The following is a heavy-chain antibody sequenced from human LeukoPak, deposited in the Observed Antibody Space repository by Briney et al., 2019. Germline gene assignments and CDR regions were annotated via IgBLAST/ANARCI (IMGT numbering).Heavy chain of an antibody. CDR2: ISGSADST. CDR3: AKLSGSSGFMAVFGY. V-gene: IGHV3-23*01. J-gene: IGHJ4*02. D-gene: IGHD3-22*01. Sequence: PGGSLRLSCAASGFTFSSYWMSWVRQAPGKGLEWVSAISGSADSTYYADSVKGRFTISRDNSKNTLYLQMNSLRAEDTAVYYCAKLSGSSGFMAVFGYWGQGTLVTVSS. CDR1: GFTFSSYW.